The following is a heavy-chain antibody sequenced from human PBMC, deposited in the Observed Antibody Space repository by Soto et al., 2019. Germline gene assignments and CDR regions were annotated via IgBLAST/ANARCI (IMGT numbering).Heavy chain of an antibody. CDR2: IYYSGST. CDR1: GGSISSGGYY. J-gene: IGHJ4*02. Sequence: PSETLSLTCTVAGGSISSGGYYWSWIRQHPGKGLEWIGYIYYSGSTYYNPSLKSRVTISVDTSKNQFSLKLSSVTAADTAVYYCARSVVGRYYFDYWGQGTLVTVSS. D-gene: IGHD1-26*01. CDR3: ARSVVGRYYFDY. V-gene: IGHV4-31*03.